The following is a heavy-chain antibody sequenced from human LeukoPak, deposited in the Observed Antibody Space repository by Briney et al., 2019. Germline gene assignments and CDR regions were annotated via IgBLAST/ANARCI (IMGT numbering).Heavy chain of an antibody. CDR1: GFTFSRYW. V-gene: IGHV3-7*04. Sequence: GGSLRLSCAASGFTFSRYWMTWVRQAPGKGLEWVANIKQDGSEKYYVDSVKGRFTISRDNAKNSLYLQMNSLRAEDTAVYYCARGHSSSPNWFDPWGQGTLVTVSS. CDR2: IKQDGSEK. CDR3: ARGHSSSPNWFDP. D-gene: IGHD6-13*01. J-gene: IGHJ5*02.